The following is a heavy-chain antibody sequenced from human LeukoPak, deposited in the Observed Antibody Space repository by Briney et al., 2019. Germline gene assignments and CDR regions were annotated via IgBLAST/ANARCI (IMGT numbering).Heavy chain of an antibody. J-gene: IGHJ4*02. Sequence: GGPLRLSCAASGFSFKDYYYSWIRQAPGKGLEWVSFINVNGGAMYYADFVKGRFTISRQSAQNSVYLEMNSLRDEDTAVYYCARGPRILAAGSYFFDYWGRGSLVTVSS. V-gene: IGHV3-11*01. CDR3: ARGPRILAAGSYFFDY. D-gene: IGHD6-13*01. CDR2: INVNGGAM. CDR1: GFSFKDYY.